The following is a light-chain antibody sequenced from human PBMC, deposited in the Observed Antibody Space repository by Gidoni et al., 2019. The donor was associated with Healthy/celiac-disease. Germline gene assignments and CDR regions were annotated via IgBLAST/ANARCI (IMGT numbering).Light chain of an antibody. CDR1: QGISSY. J-gene: IGKJ5*01. CDR3: QQLNSYLRIT. CDR2: AAS. Sequence: DIQLTQPPSFLSASVGDRVTITCRASQGISSYLAWYQQKPGKAPKLLIYAASTLQSGVPSRFSGSGSGTEFTLTISSLQPEDFATYYCQQLNSYLRITFGQGTRLEIK. V-gene: IGKV1-9*01.